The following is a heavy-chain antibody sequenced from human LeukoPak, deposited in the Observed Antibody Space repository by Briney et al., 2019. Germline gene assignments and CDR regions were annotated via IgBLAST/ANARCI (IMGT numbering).Heavy chain of an antibody. D-gene: IGHD3-22*01. CDR3: ATVALVSLTTYDYDSSGYYFFEY. CDR2: INPSGGST. J-gene: IGHJ4*02. CDR1: GYTFTSYG. Sequence: GASVKVSCKASGYTFTSYGISWVRQAPGQGLEWMGIINPSGGSTSYAQKFQGRVTMTRDTSTSTVYMELSSLRSEDTAVYYCATVALVSLTTYDYDSSGYYFFEYWGQGTLVTVSS. V-gene: IGHV1-46*01.